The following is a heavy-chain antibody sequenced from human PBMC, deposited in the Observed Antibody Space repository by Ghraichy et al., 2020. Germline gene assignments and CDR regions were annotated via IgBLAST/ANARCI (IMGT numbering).Heavy chain of an antibody. V-gene: IGHV3-48*01. D-gene: IGHD2-21*02. CDR1: GFAFSSYS. J-gene: IGHJ4*02. CDR2: ISTNSNTI. CDR3: ARDLAFCGGDCYSDY. Sequence: GGSLRLSCAASGFAFSSYSMNWVRQAPGKGLEWVSYISTNSNTIYYADSVKGRFTISRDNAKNSLYLQMNSLRAEDTAVYYCARDLAFCGGDCYSDYWGQGTLVTDSS.